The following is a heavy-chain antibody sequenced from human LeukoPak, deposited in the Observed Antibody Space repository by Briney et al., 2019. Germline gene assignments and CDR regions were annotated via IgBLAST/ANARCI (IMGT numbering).Heavy chain of an antibody. D-gene: IGHD6-19*01. Sequence: SETLSLTCAVYGRSFSGYYWTWIRQTPGKGLEWIGEINHSGSTNYNPSLKSRVTISVDTSKNQFSLKLSSVTAADTAVYYCARPKYSSGWYGGYYYYMGVWGKGTTVTISS. J-gene: IGHJ6*03. CDR2: INHSGST. CDR3: ARPKYSSGWYGGYYYYMGV. CDR1: GRSFSGYY. V-gene: IGHV4-34*01.